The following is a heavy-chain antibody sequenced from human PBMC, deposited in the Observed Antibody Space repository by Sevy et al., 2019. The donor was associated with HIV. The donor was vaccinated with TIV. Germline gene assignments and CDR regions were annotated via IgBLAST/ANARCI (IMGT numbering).Heavy chain of an antibody. J-gene: IGHJ3*02. CDR2: VYYTGGT. Sequence: SETLSLTCTVSGGSINSDHWNWIRQPPGKGLEWIGYVYYTGGTNYNPSLKNRVTRSVDRTKNQFSLKLTSVTAADTAVYYCARRKDFAIWGQGTMVTVSS. CDR3: ARRKDFAI. CDR1: GGSINSDH. V-gene: IGHV4-59*08.